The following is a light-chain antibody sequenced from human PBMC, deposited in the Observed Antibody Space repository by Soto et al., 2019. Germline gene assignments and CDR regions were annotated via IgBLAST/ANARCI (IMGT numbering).Light chain of an antibody. CDR1: QNLLHTDGKTY. CDR2: GIS. V-gene: IGKV2D-29*01. CDR3: MQSIQPPFT. J-gene: IGKJ4*01. Sequence: DIVMTQTPLSLSVTPGQPASISCKSSQNLLHTDGKTYFYWYLQKPGQPPQLLIYGISNRFSGVXDXXSGSGSGTTFTLKISRVEAEDVGVDYCMQSIQPPFTFGGGTKEEIK.